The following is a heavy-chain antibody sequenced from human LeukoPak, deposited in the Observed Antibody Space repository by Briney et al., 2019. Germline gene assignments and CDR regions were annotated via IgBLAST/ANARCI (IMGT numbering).Heavy chain of an antibody. J-gene: IGHJ4*02. CDR3: AKVGVRGCSSSTCFIY. V-gene: IGHV3-23*01. Sequence: GGSLRLSCAASGFTFRNYALSWVRQAPGKGLEWVSAIGGSGDTTYYADSVKGRFTISRDNSKNTLYLQMNSLRPDDTAVYYCAKVGVRGCSSSTCFIYWDQGTLVTVSS. D-gene: IGHD2-2*01. CDR1: GFTFRNYA. CDR2: IGGSGDTT.